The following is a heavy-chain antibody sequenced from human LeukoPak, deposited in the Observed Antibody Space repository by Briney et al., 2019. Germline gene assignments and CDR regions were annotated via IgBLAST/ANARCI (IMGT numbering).Heavy chain of an antibody. D-gene: IGHD5-18*01. CDR3: ARERLPDAFDI. J-gene: IGHJ3*02. Sequence: SETLSLTCTVSGGSISSSSYYWGWIRQPPGKGLEWIGSIYYSGSTYYNPSLKSRVTISVDTSKNQFSLKLSSVTAADTAVYYCARERLPDAFDIWGQGTMVTVSS. CDR1: GGSISSSSYY. V-gene: IGHV4-39*07. CDR2: IYYSGST.